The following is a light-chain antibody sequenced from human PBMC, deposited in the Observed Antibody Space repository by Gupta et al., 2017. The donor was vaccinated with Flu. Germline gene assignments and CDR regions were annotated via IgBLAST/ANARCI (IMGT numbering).Light chain of an antibody. CDR3: QQYYNSPET. J-gene: IGKJ1*01. V-gene: IGKV4-1*01. Sequence: SMGERATINCKSSQSVLYSSNNNNYLAWYQQKPGQPPKLLIYWASTRESGVPDRFSGSGSGTDFTLTISSLQAEDGAVYYCQQYYNSPETFGQGTKVEIK. CDR1: QSVLYSSNNNNY. CDR2: WAS.